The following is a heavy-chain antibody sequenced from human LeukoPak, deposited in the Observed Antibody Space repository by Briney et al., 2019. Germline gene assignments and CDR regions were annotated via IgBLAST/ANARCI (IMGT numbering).Heavy chain of an antibody. D-gene: IGHD3-16*01. Sequence: GASVKVSCKASVFTFTSYDINWVRQATGQGVEWMGWMNSNIGNTDYAQKLQGRVTISRNTSISTAYMELSSLRSEDTAVYYCAKAAMGEGYFFDNCGQGTLVTASS. CDR1: VFTFTSYD. J-gene: IGHJ4*02. V-gene: IGHV1-8*01. CDR3: AKAAMGEGYFFDN. CDR2: MNSNIGNT.